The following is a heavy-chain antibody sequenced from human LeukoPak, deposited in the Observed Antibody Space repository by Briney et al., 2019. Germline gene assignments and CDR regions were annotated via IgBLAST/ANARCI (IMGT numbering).Heavy chain of an antibody. CDR1: GGSISNYY. Sequence: SESLSLTCTVSGGSISNYYWSWIRQPAGKGLEWIGRISASGNTNYNPSLKSRVTMSVDTSMNLFALKLSSVTAADTAVYYCARQGVATAIDYWGQGTLVTVSS. D-gene: IGHD2-21*02. V-gene: IGHV4-4*07. CDR2: ISASGNT. CDR3: ARQGVATAIDY. J-gene: IGHJ4*02.